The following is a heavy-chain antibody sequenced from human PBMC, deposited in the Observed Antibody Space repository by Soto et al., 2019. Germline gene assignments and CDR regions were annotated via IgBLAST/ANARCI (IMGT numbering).Heavy chain of an antibody. V-gene: IGHV3-30*18. Sequence: QVQLVESGGGVVQPGRSLRLSCAASGFIFSNYGLHWVRQAPGKGLEWVAVTSYDGSKKYYADSVKGRFTISKDNSKNTVYLQMNSLRIEDTAVYYCAKWGRSGHGMDAWGQGTTVTVSS. CDR3: AKWGRSGHGMDA. J-gene: IGHJ6*02. D-gene: IGHD7-27*01. CDR1: GFIFSNYG. CDR2: TSYDGSKK.